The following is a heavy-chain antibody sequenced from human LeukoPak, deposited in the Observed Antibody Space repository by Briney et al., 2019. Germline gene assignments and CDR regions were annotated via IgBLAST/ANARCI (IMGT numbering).Heavy chain of an antibody. CDR3: AREEYSSGRDY. Sequence: PSETLPLTCTVSGGSISSGSYYWSWIRQPAGKGLEWIGRIYTSGSTNYNPSLKSRVTISVDTSKNQFSLKLSSVTAADTAVYYCAREEYSSGRDYWGQGTLVTVSS. D-gene: IGHD6-19*01. J-gene: IGHJ4*02. CDR1: GGSISSGSYY. V-gene: IGHV4-61*02. CDR2: IYTSGST.